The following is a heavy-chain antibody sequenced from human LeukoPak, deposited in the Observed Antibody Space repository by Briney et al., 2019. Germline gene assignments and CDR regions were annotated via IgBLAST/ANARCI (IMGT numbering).Heavy chain of an antibody. J-gene: IGHJ4*02. Sequence: SETLSLTCAVSGGSISSGGYSWSWIRQPPGKGLEWIGYIYHSGSTYYNPSLKSRVTISVDRSKNQFSLKLSSVTAADTAVYYCARHVGYCSSTSCYTIDYWGQGTLVTVSS. CDR2: IYHSGST. CDR3: ARHVGYCSSTSCYTIDY. V-gene: IGHV4-30-2*01. CDR1: GGSISSGGYS. D-gene: IGHD2-2*02.